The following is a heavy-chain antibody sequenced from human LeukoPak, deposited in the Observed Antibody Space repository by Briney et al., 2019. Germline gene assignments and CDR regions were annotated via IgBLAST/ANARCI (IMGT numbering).Heavy chain of an antibody. V-gene: IGHV3-48*03. Sequence: GGSLRLSCAASGFTFSSYEMNWVRQAPGKGLEWVSYISSSGSTIYYADSVKGRFTISRDNAKNSLYLQMNSLRAEDTALYYCARDRGYSYGYGVGAFDIWGQGTMVTVSS. CDR2: ISSSGSTI. D-gene: IGHD5-18*01. CDR3: ARDRGYSYGYGVGAFDI. J-gene: IGHJ3*02. CDR1: GFTFSSYE.